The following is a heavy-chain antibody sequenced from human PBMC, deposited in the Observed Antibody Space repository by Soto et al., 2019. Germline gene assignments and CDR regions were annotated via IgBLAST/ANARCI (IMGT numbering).Heavy chain of an antibody. D-gene: IGHD6-19*01. CDR2: IYYRESTSGST. V-gene: IGHV4-59*01. CDR1: GDTMNSYY. CDR3: ARGGSSSGWYLGY. Sequence: QVQLLESGPRLVKPSETLSLICTVSGDTMNSYYWNWIGQRPGKGLEWIGYIYYRESTSGSTNYNPSLKSRVTMSIHTSKTQFSRKLTSVTAADTAVYYCARGGSSSGWYLGYWGQGALVTVSS. J-gene: IGHJ4*02.